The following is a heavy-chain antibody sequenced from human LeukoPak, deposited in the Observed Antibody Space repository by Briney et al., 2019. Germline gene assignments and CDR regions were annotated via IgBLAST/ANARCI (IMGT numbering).Heavy chain of an antibody. J-gene: IGHJ4*02. D-gene: IGHD6-6*01. CDR3: ARDTYSSSSGGFDY. CDR2: IYTSGST. CDR1: GGSISSGSYY. V-gene: IGHV4-61*02. Sequence: PSETLSLTCTVSGGSISSGSYYWSWIRQPAGKGLEWIGRIYTSGSTNYNPSLKSRVTISVDTSKNQFSLKLSSVTAADTTVYYCARDTYSSSSGGFDYWGQGTLVTVSS.